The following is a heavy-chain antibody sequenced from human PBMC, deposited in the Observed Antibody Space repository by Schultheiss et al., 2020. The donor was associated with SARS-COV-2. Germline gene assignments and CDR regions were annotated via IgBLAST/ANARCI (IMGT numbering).Heavy chain of an antibody. V-gene: IGHV3-23*01. CDR1: GFTFSSYA. CDR2: ISGSGGST. D-gene: IGHD2-2*01. J-gene: IGHJ6*02. CDR3: AGAHCTSTSCSEALRRYYGVDV. Sequence: GGSLRLSCAASGFTFSSYAMSWVRQAPGKGLEWVSAISGSGGSTYYADSVKGRFTISRDNSKNTLFLQMNSLRPEDTAMYYCAGAHCTSTSCSEALRRYYGVDVWGRGTTVTVSS.